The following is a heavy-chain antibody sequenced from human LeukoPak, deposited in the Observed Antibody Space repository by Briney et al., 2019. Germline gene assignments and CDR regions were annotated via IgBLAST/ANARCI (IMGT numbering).Heavy chain of an antibody. J-gene: IGHJ4*01. Sequence: SETLSLTCTVSGGSISSYYWTWIRQPPGKGLEWIGYIYYSGSTKYNPSLKSRDTISVDTSKNQFSLKLSSVTAADTAVYYCARLDSSGCLSVWGHGTLVTVSS. D-gene: IGHD6-19*01. CDR2: IYYSGST. CDR1: GGSISSYY. V-gene: IGHV4-59*08. CDR3: ARLDSSGCLSV.